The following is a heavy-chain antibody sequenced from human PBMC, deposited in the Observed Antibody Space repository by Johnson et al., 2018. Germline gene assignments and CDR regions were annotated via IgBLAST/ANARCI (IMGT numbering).Heavy chain of an antibody. D-gene: IGHD3-16*02. CDR3: ALGSHDYVWGSYRYLSPQEYGMDV. J-gene: IGHJ6*02. CDR2: ISSRSSYI. V-gene: IGHV3-21*01. CDR1: GFTFSSYS. Sequence: VQLVQSGGGLVKPGGSLRLSCAASGFTFSSYSMNWVRQAPGKGLEWVSSISSRSSYIYYADSVKGRFTISRDTAKNSLYLQMNSLRAEDTAVYYCALGSHDYVWGSYRYLSPQEYGMDVWGQGTTVTVSS.